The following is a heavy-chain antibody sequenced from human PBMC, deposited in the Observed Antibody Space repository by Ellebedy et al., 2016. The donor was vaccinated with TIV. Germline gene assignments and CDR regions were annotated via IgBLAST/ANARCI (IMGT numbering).Heavy chain of an antibody. Sequence: PGGFLRLSCAASGFTFSGYWMHWVRQAPGKGLVWVSRIYGDGSSTSYADSVKGRFTISRDNAKNKLYLQMNSLRAEDTAVYHCVRDRYGSGKNDAFDIWGQGTMVTVSS. J-gene: IGHJ3*02. CDR3: VRDRYGSGKNDAFDI. CDR1: GFTFSGYW. D-gene: IGHD3-10*01. V-gene: IGHV3-74*01. CDR2: IYGDGSST.